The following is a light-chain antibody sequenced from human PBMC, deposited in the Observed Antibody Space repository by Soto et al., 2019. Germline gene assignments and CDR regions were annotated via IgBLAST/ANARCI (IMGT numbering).Light chain of an antibody. Sequence: QAVVTQPLSASQTPGQGVTISCSGTRSNVGRKSVSWYHHVPGTAPKLLIYSHDQRPSGVPDRISGSRSGSSASLAISGLQPEDEGFYYCAAWDDSLNAWVFGGGTKLTVL. V-gene: IGLV1-44*01. CDR1: RSNVGRKS. CDR2: SHD. J-gene: IGLJ3*02. CDR3: AAWDDSLNAWV.